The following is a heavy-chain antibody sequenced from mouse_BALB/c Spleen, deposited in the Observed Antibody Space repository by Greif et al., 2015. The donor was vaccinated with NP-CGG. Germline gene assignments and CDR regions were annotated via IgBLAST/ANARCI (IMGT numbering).Heavy chain of an antibody. CDR2: IRNKANGYTT. CDR1: GFTFTDYY. D-gene: IGHD3-3*01. J-gene: IGHJ2*01. CDR3: ARDMKWRRAYYFDY. V-gene: IGHV7-3*02. Sequence: VQLQQPGGGLVQPGGSLRLSCATSGFTFTDYYMSWVRQPPGKALEWLGFIRNKANGYTTEYSASVKGRFTISRDNSQSILYLQMNTLRAEDSATYYCARDMKWRRAYYFDYWGQGTTLTVSS.